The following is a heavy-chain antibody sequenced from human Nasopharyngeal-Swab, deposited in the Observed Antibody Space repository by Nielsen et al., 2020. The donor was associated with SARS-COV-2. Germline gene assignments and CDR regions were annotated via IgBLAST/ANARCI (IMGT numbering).Heavy chain of an antibody. Sequence: GGSLRLSCVASGITLSNSWMHWVRQGPGTGLVWVSRINTDARDTTYADSVKGRFTISRDNAKNTLYLQMDSLRVEDTAVYYCAREEAWSKTFARWGQGTLVTVAS. V-gene: IGHV3-74*01. CDR1: GITLSNSW. CDR3: AREEAWSKTFAR. D-gene: IGHD2-15*01. CDR2: INTDARDT. J-gene: IGHJ5*02.